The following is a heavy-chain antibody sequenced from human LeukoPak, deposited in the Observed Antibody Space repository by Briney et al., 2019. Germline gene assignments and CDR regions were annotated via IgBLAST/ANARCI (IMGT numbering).Heavy chain of an antibody. J-gene: IGHJ4*02. Sequence: HWASVKVSCKASGYTFITYKMHWVRQAPGQGLEWVGIINSSDGDSRNARKFQGRVTMTRDTSTRTVYMELSSLRSEDTAVYYCAKDGGGYSADCRGQGALVTVSS. CDR1: GYTFITYK. D-gene: IGHD3-10*01. V-gene: IGHV1-46*01. CDR3: AKDGGGYSADC. CDR2: INSSDGDS.